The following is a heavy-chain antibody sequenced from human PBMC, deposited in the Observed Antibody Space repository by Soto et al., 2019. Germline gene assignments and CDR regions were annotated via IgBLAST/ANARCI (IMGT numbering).Heavy chain of an antibody. CDR2: IFPGDSDT. D-gene: IGHD2-8*01. CDR1: GYNFTNHW. J-gene: IGHJ6*04. CDR3: ARQRNAYYGMAV. V-gene: IGHV5-51*01. Sequence: GESLKISCKASGYNFTNHWIVWVRQMPGKGLEWMGVIFPGDSDTRYSPSFQGQVTISADKSSSTAFLQWGSLEASDSAMYYCARQRNAYYGMAVWGKGTTVTVSS.